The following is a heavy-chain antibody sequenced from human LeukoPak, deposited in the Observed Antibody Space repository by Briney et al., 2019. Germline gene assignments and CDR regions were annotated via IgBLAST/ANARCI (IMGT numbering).Heavy chain of an antibody. J-gene: IGHJ4*02. V-gene: IGHV1-69*04. CDR1: GGTFSSYA. Sequence: ASVKVSCKASGGTFSSYAISWVRQAPGQGLEWMGRIIPILGIANYAQKFQGRVTITADKSTSTAYMELSSLGSEDTAVYYCARSFGGVIVFLDYWGQGTLVTVSS. CDR2: IIPILGIA. D-gene: IGHD3-16*02. CDR3: ARSFGGVIVFLDY.